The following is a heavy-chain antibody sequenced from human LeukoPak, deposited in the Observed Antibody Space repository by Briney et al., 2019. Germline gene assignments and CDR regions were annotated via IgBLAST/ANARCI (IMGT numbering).Heavy chain of an antibody. D-gene: IGHD2-2*01. V-gene: IGHV4-39*07. CDR3: ARDYPVIVVVPAAIEAFDI. CDR1: GGSISSSSYY. J-gene: IGHJ3*02. Sequence: PSETLSLTCTVSGGSISSSSYYWGWIRQPPGKGLEWIGSIYYSGSTYYNPSLKSRVTISVDTSKNQFSLKLSSVTAADTAVYYCARDYPVIVVVPAAIEAFDIWGQGTMVTVSS. CDR2: IYYSGST.